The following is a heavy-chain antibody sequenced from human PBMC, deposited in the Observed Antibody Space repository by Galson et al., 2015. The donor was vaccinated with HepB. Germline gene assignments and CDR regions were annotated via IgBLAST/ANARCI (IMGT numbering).Heavy chain of an antibody. J-gene: IGHJ3*02. CDR3: AKDIRITPHAFDI. V-gene: IGHV3-9*01. Sequence: SLRLSCAASGFTFDDYAMHWVRQTPGKGLEWVSGISWNSGSIGYADSVKGRFTISRDNAKNSLYLQMNSLRAEDTALYYCAKDIRITPHAFDIWGQGTMVTVSS. CDR1: GFTFDDYA. CDR2: ISWNSGSI. D-gene: IGHD3-16*01.